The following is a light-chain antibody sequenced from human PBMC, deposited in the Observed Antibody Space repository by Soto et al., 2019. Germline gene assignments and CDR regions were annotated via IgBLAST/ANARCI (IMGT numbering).Light chain of an antibody. J-gene: IGKJ5*01. V-gene: IGKV3-15*01. CDR1: QSVSEY. CDR2: GAS. Sequence: EVVMTQSPATLSVSPGERATLSCRASQSVSEYLAWYQQKPGQAPRLLIYGASTRATGIPARFSGSGSGTEFTLTISSLQSKDFAVYYCQQYHIWPSITFGQGTRLEIK. CDR3: QQYHIWPSIT.